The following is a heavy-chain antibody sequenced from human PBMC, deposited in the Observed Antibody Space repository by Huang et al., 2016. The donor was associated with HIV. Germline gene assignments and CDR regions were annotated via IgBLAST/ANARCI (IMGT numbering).Heavy chain of an antibody. CDR2: SYSSGVS. V-gene: IGHV4-59*11. CDR1: GGSISSHY. D-gene: IGHD2-15*01. Sequence: QVQLQESGPGLVKPSETLSLTCSVSGGSISSHYWSWIRQPPGKGLEWIGSSYSSGVSNYSPSLKSRVCISVDTSRNQFALKLSSVTAADTAVYYCARDRRHCSGGSCYYSDYWGHGTLVTVSS. J-gene: IGHJ4*01. CDR3: ARDRRHCSGGSCYYSDY.